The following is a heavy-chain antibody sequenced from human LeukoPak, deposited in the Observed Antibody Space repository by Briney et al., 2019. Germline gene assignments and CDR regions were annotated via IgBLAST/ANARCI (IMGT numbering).Heavy chain of an antibody. CDR3: ARSPNLDIVVVPAAIQGMDV. J-gene: IGHJ6*02. CDR2: IGTAGDT. D-gene: IGHD2-2*01. Sequence: GGSLRLSCAASGFTFSSYDMHWVRQATGKGLEWVSAIGTAGDTYYPCSVKGRFTISRENAKNSLYLQMNSLRAGDTAVYYCARSPNLDIVVVPAAIQGMDVWGQGTTVTVSS. V-gene: IGHV3-13*01. CDR1: GFTFSSYD.